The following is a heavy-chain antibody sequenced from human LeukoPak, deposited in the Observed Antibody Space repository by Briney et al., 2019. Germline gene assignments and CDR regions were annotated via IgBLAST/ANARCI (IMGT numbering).Heavy chain of an antibody. V-gene: IGHV4-34*01. D-gene: IGHD3-10*01. CDR1: GGSISSYY. CDR3: ARGGLLLQYYYGSGSYKNFDY. J-gene: IGHJ4*02. Sequence: SETLSLTCTVSGGSISSYYWSWIRQPPGKGLEWIGEINHSGSTNYNPSLKSRVTISVDTSKNQFSLKLSSVTAADTAVYYCARGGLLLQYYYGSGSYKNFDYWGQGTLVTVSS. CDR2: INHSGST.